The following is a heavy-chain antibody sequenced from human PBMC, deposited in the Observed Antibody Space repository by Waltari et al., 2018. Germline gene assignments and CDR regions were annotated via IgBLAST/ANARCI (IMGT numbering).Heavy chain of an antibody. CDR3: AGGVVRRGGAQSAFDY. CDR2: SCPIFVTA. Sequence: QVQLVQSGAEVKKPGSSVKVSCKASGGTFSSYAISWVRQAPGQGLEWRGGSCPIFVTATKPRKSRGGVRFTADDSTSTAYMGLSSLSSGATAVYNCAGGVVRRGGAQSAFDYGAREPWSPSPQ. J-gene: IGHJ4*02. V-gene: IGHV1-69*01. D-gene: IGHD2-8*02. CDR1: GGTFSSYA.